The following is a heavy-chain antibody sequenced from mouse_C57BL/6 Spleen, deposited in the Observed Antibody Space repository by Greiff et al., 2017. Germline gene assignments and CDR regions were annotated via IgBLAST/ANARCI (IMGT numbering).Heavy chain of an antibody. CDR2: IYPGSGNT. Sequence: VKLVESGAELVRPGASVKLSCKASGYTFTDYYINWVKQRPGQGLEWIARIYPGSGNTYYNEKFKGKATLTAEKSSSTAYMQLSSLTSEDSAVYFCARGGYDDWYFDVWGTGTTVTVSS. J-gene: IGHJ1*03. V-gene: IGHV1-76*01. D-gene: IGHD2-2*01. CDR3: ARGGYDDWYFDV. CDR1: GYTFTDYY.